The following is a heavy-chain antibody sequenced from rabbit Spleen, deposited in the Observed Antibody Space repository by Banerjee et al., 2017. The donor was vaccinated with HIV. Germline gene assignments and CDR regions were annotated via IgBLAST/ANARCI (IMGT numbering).Heavy chain of an antibody. CDR2: INAVTGKA. V-gene: IGHV1S45*01. CDR3: ARDTGSSFSSYGMDL. Sequence: QEQLVESGGGLVKPEGSLKLSCTASGFSFSNKAVMCWVRQAPGKGLEWIACINAVTGKAVYASWAKGRFTISKTSSTTVTLQMTSLTVTDRATYFCARDTGSSFSSYGMDLWGPGTLVTVS. CDR1: GFSFSNKAV. J-gene: IGHJ6*01. D-gene: IGHD8-1*01.